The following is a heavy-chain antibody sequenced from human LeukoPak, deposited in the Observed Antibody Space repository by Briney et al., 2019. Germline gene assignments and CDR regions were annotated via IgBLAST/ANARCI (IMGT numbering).Heavy chain of an antibody. CDR3: AISDLIAAAGTAAWFDP. D-gene: IGHD6-13*01. J-gene: IGHJ5*02. V-gene: IGHV4-34*01. CDR2: INHSGST. CDR1: GGSFSGYY. Sequence: SETLSLTCAVYGGSFSGYYWSWIRQPPGKGLEWIGEINHSGSTNYNPSLKSRVTISVDTSKNQFSLKLSSVTAADTAVYYCAISDLIAAAGTAAWFDPWGQGTLVTVPS.